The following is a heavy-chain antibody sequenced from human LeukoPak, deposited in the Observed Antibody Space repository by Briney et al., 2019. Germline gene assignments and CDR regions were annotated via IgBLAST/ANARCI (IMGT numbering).Heavy chain of an antibody. CDR2: IYYSGST. V-gene: IGHV4-39*07. Sequence: SETLSLTCTVSGGSISSSNYYWGWIRKPPGKGLEWIGSIYYSGSTYYNPSLKSRVTISVDTSKNQFSLKLSSVTAADTAVYYCARLDPRGGAFDIWGQGTMVTVSS. CDR3: ARLDPRGGAFDI. D-gene: IGHD4-23*01. CDR1: GGSISSSNYY. J-gene: IGHJ3*02.